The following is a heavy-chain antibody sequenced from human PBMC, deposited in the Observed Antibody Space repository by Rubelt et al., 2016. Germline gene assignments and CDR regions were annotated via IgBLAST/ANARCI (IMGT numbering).Heavy chain of an antibody. CDR2: IYHSGNT. CDR1: GGSISSNNW. V-gene: IGHV4-4*02. CDR3: ARDEVTENWFDP. J-gene: IGHJ5*02. D-gene: IGHD2-21*02. Sequence: QVQMQESGPGLVKPSGTLSLTCAVSGGSISSNNWWSWVRQPPGKGLEWIGEIYHSGNTHYNPSLKSRVTISGDKSKKQFYLKLSSVTAADTAVYYCARDEVTENWFDPWGQGTLVTVSS.